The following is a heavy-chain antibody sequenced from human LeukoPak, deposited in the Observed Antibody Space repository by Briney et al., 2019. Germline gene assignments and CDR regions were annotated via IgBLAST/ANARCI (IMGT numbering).Heavy chain of an antibody. CDR2: IYYSGST. D-gene: IGHD1-26*01. J-gene: IGHJ5*02. V-gene: IGHV4-39*01. Sequence: SETLSLTCTVSGGSISSSGYYWGWIRQPPGKGLEWIASIYYSGSTYYNPSLKSRVTISVDTSKNQLSLNLSSLTAADTAVYYCARHEYSGSYYGVSWSDPWGQATLVTVSS. CDR1: GGSISSSGYY. CDR3: ARHEYSGSYYGVSWSDP.